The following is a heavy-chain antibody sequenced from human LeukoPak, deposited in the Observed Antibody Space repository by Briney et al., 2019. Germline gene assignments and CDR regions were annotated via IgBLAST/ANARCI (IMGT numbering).Heavy chain of an antibody. CDR3: ARAKMATGGGTFDY. CDR1: AFTVSSYE. CDR2: ITSSGVTI. D-gene: IGHD5-24*01. J-gene: IGHJ4*02. V-gene: IGHV3-48*03. Sequence: PGASPSLSFAPSAFTVSSYEIDSVRPAPGEGLELGSYITSSGVTIYYADSVKGRFTISRDNAKNSLYLQMNSLRAEDTAVYYCARAKMATGGGTFDYWGQGTLVTAS.